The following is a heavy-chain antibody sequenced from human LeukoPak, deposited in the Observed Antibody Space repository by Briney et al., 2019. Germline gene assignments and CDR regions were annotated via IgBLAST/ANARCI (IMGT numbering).Heavy chain of an antibody. J-gene: IGHJ3*02. CDR2: IYTSGIT. CDR3: ARTSVGYSSSWYGQWEAFDI. D-gene: IGHD6-13*01. Sequence: SETLSLTCTVSGGSISSGSYYWSWIRQPAGQGLEWSGRIYTSGITNYNPSLKSRVTISVDTSKNQFSLKLSSVTAADTAVYYCARTSVGYSSSWYGQWEAFDIWGQGTMVTVSS. CDR1: GGSISSGSYY. V-gene: IGHV4-61*02.